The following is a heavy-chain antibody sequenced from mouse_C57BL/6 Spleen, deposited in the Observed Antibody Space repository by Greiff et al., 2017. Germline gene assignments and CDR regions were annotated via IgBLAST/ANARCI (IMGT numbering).Heavy chain of an antibody. J-gene: IGHJ3*01. CDR1: GYTFTSYW. D-gene: IGHD2-14*01. Sequence: QVQLKQSGAELVKPGASVKLSCKASGYTFTSYWMHWVKQRPGQGLEWIGMIHPNSGSTNYNEKFKSKATLTVDKSSSTAYMQLSSLTSEDSAVYYCSYYRERFAYWGQGTLVTVSA. CDR3: SYYRERFAY. CDR2: IHPNSGST. V-gene: IGHV1-64*01.